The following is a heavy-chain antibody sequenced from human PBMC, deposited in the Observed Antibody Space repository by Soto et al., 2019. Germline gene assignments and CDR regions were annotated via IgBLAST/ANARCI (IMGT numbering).Heavy chain of an antibody. CDR1: GGSFSGYY. CDR3: ARGLLTSGPDFDY. CDR2: INHSGST. J-gene: IGHJ4*02. Sequence: NPSETLSLTCAVYGGSFSGYYWSWIRQPPGKGLEWIGEINHSGSTNYNPSLKSRVTISVDTSKNQFSLKLSSVTAADTAVYYCARGLLTSGPDFDYWGQGTLVTVSS. D-gene: IGHD2-15*01. V-gene: IGHV4-34*01.